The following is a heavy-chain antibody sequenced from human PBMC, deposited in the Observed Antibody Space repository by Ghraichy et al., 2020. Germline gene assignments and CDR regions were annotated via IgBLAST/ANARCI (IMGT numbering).Heavy chain of an antibody. V-gene: IGHV1-18*01. Sequence: ASVKVSCKASGYTFTSYGISWVRQAPGQGLEWMGWISAYNGNTNYAQKLQGRVTMTTDTSTSTAYMELRSLRSDDTAVYYCARDLVGQGDQLLYSHYYYYYGMDVWGQGTTVTVSS. CDR3: ARDLVGQGDQLLYSHYYYYYGMDV. CDR1: GYTFTSYG. D-gene: IGHD2-2*02. J-gene: IGHJ6*02. CDR2: ISAYNGNT.